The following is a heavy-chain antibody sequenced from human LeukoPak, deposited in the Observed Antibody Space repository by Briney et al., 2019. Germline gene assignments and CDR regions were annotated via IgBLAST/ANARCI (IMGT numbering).Heavy chain of an antibody. CDR1: GYTFTGYY. CDR3: ARGGPVGYCSGGSCYSAFDI. V-gene: IGHV1-2*04. Sequence: GASVKVSCKASGYTFTGYYMHWVRQAPGQGLEWMGWINPNSGGTNYAQKFQGWVTMTRGTSISTAYTELSRLRSDDTAVYYCARGGPVGYCSGGSCYSAFDIWGQGTMVTVSS. D-gene: IGHD2-15*01. J-gene: IGHJ3*02. CDR2: INPNSGGT.